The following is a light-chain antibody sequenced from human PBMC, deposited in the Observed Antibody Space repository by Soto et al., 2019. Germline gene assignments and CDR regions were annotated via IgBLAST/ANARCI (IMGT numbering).Light chain of an antibody. Sequence: EIVLTQSPGTLSLSPGERATLSCRASQSVSSSYLAWYQQQPGQAPRLLIYGASSRASGLPDRFSGSGSGTELTLTISSLQPEDFAAYYCQQYDTSPWTFGPGTKVEIK. CDR1: QSVSSSY. CDR3: QQYDTSPWT. CDR2: GAS. J-gene: IGKJ1*01. V-gene: IGKV3-20*01.